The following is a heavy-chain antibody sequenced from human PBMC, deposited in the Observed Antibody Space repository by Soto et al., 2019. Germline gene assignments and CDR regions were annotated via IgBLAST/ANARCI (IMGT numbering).Heavy chain of an antibody. CDR2: MNPNSGNT. J-gene: IGHJ4*02. D-gene: IGHD6-13*01. CDR3: ARERTAAGNDS. V-gene: IGHV1-8*01. Sequence: QVQLVQSGAEVKKPGASVKVSCKASGYTFTSYDINWVRQATGQGLEWMGWMNPNSGNTGNAQKFQGRVTMTSNTTINTAYMELSSLRSEETAGEYCARERTAAGNDSWGRGTLVTVSS. CDR1: GYTFTSYD.